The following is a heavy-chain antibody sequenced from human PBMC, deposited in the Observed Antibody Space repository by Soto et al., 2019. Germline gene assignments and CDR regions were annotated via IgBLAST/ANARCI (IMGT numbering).Heavy chain of an antibody. V-gene: IGHV4-30-4*01. D-gene: IGHD2-15*01. CDR3: ARRIIGDDAFDI. J-gene: IGHJ3*02. CDR2: IYYSGST. Sequence: QVQLQESGPGLVKPSQTLSLTCAVCSGSIRSGDYYWSWIRQPPGKGLECIGYIYYSGSTYYNPSLKSRVTISVDTSKNQFSLRLSSVTAADTAVYYCARRIIGDDAFDIWGQGTMVTVSS. CDR1: SGSIRSGDYY.